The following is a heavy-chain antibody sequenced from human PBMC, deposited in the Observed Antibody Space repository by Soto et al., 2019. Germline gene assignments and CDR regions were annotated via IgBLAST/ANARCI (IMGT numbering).Heavy chain of an antibody. D-gene: IGHD2-21*02. Sequence: QVQLQESGPGLVKPSQTLSLTCTVSGGSISSGGYYWSWIRQHPGKGLEWIGYIYYSGSTYYNPSLKSRVTISEDTYKNQFTLKLSSVTAADTTVYYCARGSHGCGGDCYSGVEYWGQGTLVTVSS. CDR3: ARGSHGCGGDCYSGVEY. V-gene: IGHV4-31*03. CDR2: IYYSGST. CDR1: GGSISSGGYY. J-gene: IGHJ4*02.